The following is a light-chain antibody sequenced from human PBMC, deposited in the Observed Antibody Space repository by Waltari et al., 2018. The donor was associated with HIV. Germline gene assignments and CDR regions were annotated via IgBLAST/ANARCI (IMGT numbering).Light chain of an antibody. J-gene: IGLJ1*01. CDR3: CSYAGTSTYV. CDR2: AVT. CDR1: SSDVARYNL. V-gene: IGLV2-23*02. Sequence: HSALTHPPSVSGSPGHSITISCTGTSSDVARYNLVSWYQHHPGKAPKVMIYAVTKRPSGVSDRFSGSKSGNTASLTISGLQAEDEADYYCCSYAGTSTYVFGTGTKVTVL.